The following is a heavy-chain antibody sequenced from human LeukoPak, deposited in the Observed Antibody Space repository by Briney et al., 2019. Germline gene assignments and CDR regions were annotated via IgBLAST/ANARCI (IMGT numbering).Heavy chain of an antibody. D-gene: IGHD6-19*01. CDR2: INPSGGST. J-gene: IGHJ5*02. CDR3: ARRFRAVAGFNWFDP. CDR1: GCTFTSYY. Sequence: ASVKVSCKASGCTFTSYYMHWVRQAPGQGLEWMGIINPSGGSTSYAQKFQGRVTMTRNTSISTAYMELSSLRSEDTAVYYCARRFRAVAGFNWFDPWGQGTLVTVSS. V-gene: IGHV1-46*01.